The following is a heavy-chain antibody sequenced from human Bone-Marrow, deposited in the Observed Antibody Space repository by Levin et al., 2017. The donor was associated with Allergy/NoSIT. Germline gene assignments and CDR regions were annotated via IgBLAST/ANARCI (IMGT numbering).Heavy chain of an antibody. CDR3: TKGESGWDVGCIDY. D-gene: IGHD6-19*01. V-gene: IGHV3-23*01. CDR1: GFTFTNYA. Sequence: PGGSLRLSCAASGFTFTNYAMSWARQAPGKGLEWVSIISTSGGSTYDADSVKGRFTISRDNSKNTLYLQMNSLRAEDTAVYYCTKGESGWDVGCIDYWGQGTLVTVSS. J-gene: IGHJ4*02. CDR2: ISTSGGST.